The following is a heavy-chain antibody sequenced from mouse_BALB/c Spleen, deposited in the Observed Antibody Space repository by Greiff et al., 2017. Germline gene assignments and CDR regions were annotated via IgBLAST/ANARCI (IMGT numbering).Heavy chain of an antibody. V-gene: IGHV5-12-2*01. CDR3: ARHKGDGNYVYAMDY. CDR1: GFTFSSYT. Sequence: EVQVVESGGGLVQPGGSLKLSCAASGFTFSSYTMSWVRQTPEKRLEWVAYISNGGGSTYYPDTVKGRFTISRDNAKNTLYLQMSSLKSEDTAMYYCARHKGDGNYVYAMDYWSQGTSVTVSS. CDR2: ISNGGGST. J-gene: IGHJ4*01. D-gene: IGHD2-1*01.